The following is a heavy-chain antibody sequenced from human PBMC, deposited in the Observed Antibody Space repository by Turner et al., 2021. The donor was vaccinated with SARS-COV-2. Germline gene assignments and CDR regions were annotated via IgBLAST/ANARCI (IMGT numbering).Heavy chain of an antibody. Sequence: QVLLVVSEGGVVQPLRSLRLYCAATGFTFSSYGMHWVRQAPGKVLEWVAVISYDGSNKYYADSVKGRFTISRDNSKITLYLQMNSLRAEDTAVYYCAKNPGPYCSGGSCYSGELDYWGQGTLVTVSS. CDR3: AKNPGPYCSGGSCYSGELDY. CDR1: GFTFSSYG. D-gene: IGHD2-15*01. J-gene: IGHJ4*02. CDR2: ISYDGSNK. V-gene: IGHV3-30*18.